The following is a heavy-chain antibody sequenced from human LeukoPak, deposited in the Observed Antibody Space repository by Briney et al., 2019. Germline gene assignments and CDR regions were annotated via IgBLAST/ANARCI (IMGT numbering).Heavy chain of an antibody. Sequence: ASVKVSCKSSGYSFTTYGVSWVRQAPGQGLEWMGWIGPHNGDTNYAQRFEGRVTMTTDTSTSTVYMEVTSLTSDDTAVYYCARDRGYGVDTFDYWGQGTLVIVSP. CDR2: IGPHNGDT. V-gene: IGHV1-18*04. J-gene: IGHJ4*02. CDR3: ARDRGYGVDTFDY. CDR1: GYSFTTYG. D-gene: IGHD5/OR15-5a*01.